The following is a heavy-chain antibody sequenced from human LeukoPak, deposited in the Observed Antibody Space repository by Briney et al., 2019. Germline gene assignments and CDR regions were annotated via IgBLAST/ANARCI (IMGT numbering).Heavy chain of an antibody. V-gene: IGHV4-34*01. CDR2: INHSGST. Sequence: PSETLSLTCAVYGGSFSGYYWSWIRQPPGKGLEWIGEINHSGSTYYNPSLKSRVTISVDRSKNQFSLKLSSVTAADTAVYYCARATRARYFDYWGQGTLVTVSS. J-gene: IGHJ4*02. CDR1: GGSFSGYY. CDR3: ARATRARYFDY.